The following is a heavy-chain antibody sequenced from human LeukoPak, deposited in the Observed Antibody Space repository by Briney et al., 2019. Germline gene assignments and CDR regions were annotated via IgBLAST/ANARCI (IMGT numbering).Heavy chain of an antibody. CDR1: GGSTSSYY. D-gene: IGHD6-13*01. CDR2: IDYSGST. Sequence: SETLSLTCTVSGGSTSSYYWSWIRQPPGKGLEWIGYIDYSGSTIHNPSLKSRVTISVNTSKNQFSLQLTSVTAADTAVYYCARSGGLYTSTWYFHRWGQGTLVTVSS. CDR3: ARSGGLYTSTWYFHR. V-gene: IGHV4-59*01. J-gene: IGHJ1*01.